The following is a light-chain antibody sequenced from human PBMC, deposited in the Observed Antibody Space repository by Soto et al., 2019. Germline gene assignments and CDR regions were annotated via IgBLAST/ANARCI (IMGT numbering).Light chain of an antibody. CDR2: GAS. Sequence: EIVMTQSPATLSVPPGERATLSCRASQSVSSNLAWYQQKPGQAPRLLIYGASTRATGIPARFSGSGSGTEFTLTITSMQSEDFALYYCQQYNNWPQTFGQGTKVDIK. J-gene: IGKJ1*01. CDR3: QQYNNWPQT. CDR1: QSVSSN. V-gene: IGKV3D-15*01.